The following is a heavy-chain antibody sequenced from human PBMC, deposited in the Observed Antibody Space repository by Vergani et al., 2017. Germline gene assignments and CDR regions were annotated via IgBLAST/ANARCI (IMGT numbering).Heavy chain of an antibody. CDR2: IYPGDSDT. CDR3: ARRIAAAGYYYGMDV. J-gene: IGHJ6*02. CDR1: GYSFTSYW. Sequence: EVQLVQSGAEVKKPGESLKISCKGSGYSFTSYWIGWVRQMPGKGLEWVGIIYPGDSDTRYSPSFQGQVTISADKSINTAYLQWSSLKASDTAMYYCARRIAAAGYYYGMDVWGQGTTVTVSS. V-gene: IGHV5-51*01. D-gene: IGHD6-13*01.